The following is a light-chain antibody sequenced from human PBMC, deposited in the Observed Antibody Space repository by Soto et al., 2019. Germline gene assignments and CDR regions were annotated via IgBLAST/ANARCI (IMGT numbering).Light chain of an antibody. Sequence: DIQMTQSPSTLSASVGDRVTITCRASQNVRIYLAWYQQKPGKAPKLLIYQTSNLQSGVPSRFSGSGSDTEFTLAISSLQPEDFATYYCQQYYIYPPAFGLGTKVEIK. CDR1: QNVRIY. CDR3: QQYYIYPPA. CDR2: QTS. V-gene: IGKV1-5*03. J-gene: IGKJ3*01.